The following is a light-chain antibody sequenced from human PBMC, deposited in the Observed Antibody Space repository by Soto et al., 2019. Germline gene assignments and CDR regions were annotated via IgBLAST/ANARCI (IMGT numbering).Light chain of an antibody. J-gene: IGLJ1*01. CDR3: AAWDDTLNGYD. V-gene: IGLV1-44*01. CDR1: SSNIGSNT. Sequence: QSVLTQPPSASGTPGQRVTISCSVSSSNIGSNTVNWYQQLSGTAPKLLIYSNDQRPSGVPDRFSGSKSGTSASLAISGLQSEDEADYYCAAWDDTLNGYDFGAGTKVTVL. CDR2: SND.